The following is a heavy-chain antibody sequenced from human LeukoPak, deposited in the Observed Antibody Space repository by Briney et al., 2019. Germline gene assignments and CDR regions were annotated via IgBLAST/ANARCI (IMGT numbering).Heavy chain of an antibody. J-gene: IGHJ4*02. CDR1: GGSISSYY. CDR3: ARGEMATITAFDY. CDR2: IYYSGST. V-gene: IGHV4-59*01. D-gene: IGHD5-24*01. Sequence: SETLSLTCTVSGGSISSYYWSWIRQPPGKGLEWIGYIYYSGSTNYNPSLKSRVTISVDTSKNQFSLKLSSVTAADTAVYYCARGEMATITAFDYWGQGTLVTVSS.